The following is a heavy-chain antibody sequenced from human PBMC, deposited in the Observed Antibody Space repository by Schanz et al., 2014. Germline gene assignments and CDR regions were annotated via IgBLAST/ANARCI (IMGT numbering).Heavy chain of an antibody. CDR2: IYNGGGGRT. Sequence: EVQLVESGGGLIQPGGSLRLSCAASGYTVSSHYMSWVRQAPGKGLEWVSVIYNGGGGRTYYADSVKGRYTISRDNSKNTLYLQMNSLRAEDTAIYYCAKGRTVWSGSDRKYYFDYWGQGTLVTVSS. V-gene: IGHV3-53*01. CDR3: AKGRTVWSGSDRKYYFDY. J-gene: IGHJ4*02. CDR1: GYTVSSHY. D-gene: IGHD1-26*01.